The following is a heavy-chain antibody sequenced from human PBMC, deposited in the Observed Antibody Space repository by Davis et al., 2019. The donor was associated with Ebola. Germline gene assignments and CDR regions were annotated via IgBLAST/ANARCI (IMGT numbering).Heavy chain of an antibody. CDR3: AKHSAYDVRWGD. V-gene: IGHV3-48*03. Sequence: GESLKISCVGSGFSFSTSEMNWVRQAPGKGLEWVSYISGNGGFIEYADAVKGRFTISRDNTKNSLYLQMNSLRPDDTALYYCAKHSAYDVRWGDWGQGTLVTVSP. J-gene: IGHJ4*02. CDR2: ISGNGGFI. D-gene: IGHD5-12*01. CDR1: GFSFSTSE.